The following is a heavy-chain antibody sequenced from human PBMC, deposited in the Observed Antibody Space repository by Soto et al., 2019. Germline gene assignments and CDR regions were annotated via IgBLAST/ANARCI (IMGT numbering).Heavy chain of an antibody. Sequence: QVQLVQSGAEVKKPGSSVKVSCKASGGTFSSYTISWVRQAPGQGLEWMGRIIPILGIANYAQKFQGRVTITADKSTSTAYMELSSLRSEDTAVYYCARSLHPFTGVPYYYYGMDVWGQGTTVTVSS. CDR2: IIPILGIA. CDR3: ARSLHPFTGVPYYYYGMDV. D-gene: IGHD2-8*02. J-gene: IGHJ6*02. V-gene: IGHV1-69*02. CDR1: GGTFSSYT.